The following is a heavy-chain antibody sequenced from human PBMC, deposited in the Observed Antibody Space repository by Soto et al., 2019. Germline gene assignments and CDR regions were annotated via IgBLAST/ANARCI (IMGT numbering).Heavy chain of an antibody. V-gene: IGHV1-2*04. D-gene: IGHD3-22*01. CDR3: ARANSSGYYYYYFDY. J-gene: IGHJ4*02. Sequence: ASVKVSCKASGYTFTGYYMHWVRQAPGQGLEWMGWINPNSGGTNYAQKFQGWVTMTRDTSISTAYMELSRLRSDDTAVYYCARANSSGYYYYYFDYWGQGTLVTVSS. CDR2: INPNSGGT. CDR1: GYTFTGYY.